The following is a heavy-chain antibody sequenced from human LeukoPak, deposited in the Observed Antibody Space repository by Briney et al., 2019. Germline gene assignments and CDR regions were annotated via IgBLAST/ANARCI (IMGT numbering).Heavy chain of an antibody. CDR3: AKETELTVSALFDY. D-gene: IGHD2-21*02. CDR2: ISGSGGST. CDR1: GFTFNHYA. V-gene: IGHV3-23*01. Sequence: PGESLRLSCAASGFTFNHYAMSWVRQAPGKGLEWVSAISGSGGSTFYADSVRGRFTISRDSSNNTLFLQVNSLRAEDTAVCYCAKETELTVSALFDYWGQGTLVTVSS. J-gene: IGHJ4*02.